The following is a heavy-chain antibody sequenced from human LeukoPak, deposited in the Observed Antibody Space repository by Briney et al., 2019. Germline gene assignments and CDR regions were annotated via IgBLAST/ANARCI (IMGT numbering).Heavy chain of an antibody. CDR1: GFTVSSNY. Sequence: GGSLRLSCAASGFTVSSNYMSWVRQAPGKGLEWVSYISSSGSTIYYADSVKGRFTISRDNAKNSLYLQMNSLRAEDTAVYYCARDYSIAVAGRPGYFGYWGQGTLVTVSS. D-gene: IGHD6-19*01. J-gene: IGHJ4*02. CDR3: ARDYSIAVAGRPGYFGY. CDR2: ISSSGSTI. V-gene: IGHV3-11*04.